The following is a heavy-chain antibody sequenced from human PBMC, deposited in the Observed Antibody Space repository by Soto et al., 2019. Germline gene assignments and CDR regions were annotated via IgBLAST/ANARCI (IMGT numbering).Heavy chain of an antibody. J-gene: IGHJ5*02. V-gene: IGHV6-1*01. CDR1: GDSVSSNTAA. CDR2: TYYRSKWYN. CDR3: ARGGSSGWYNWFDP. Sequence: SENLSLTCAVSGDSVSSNTAAWNWIRQSPSRGLEWLGRTYYRSKWYNDYAVSVKSRITINPDTSKNQFSLQLNSVTPEDTAVYYCARGGSSGWYNWFDPWGQGTLVTVSS. D-gene: IGHD6-19*01.